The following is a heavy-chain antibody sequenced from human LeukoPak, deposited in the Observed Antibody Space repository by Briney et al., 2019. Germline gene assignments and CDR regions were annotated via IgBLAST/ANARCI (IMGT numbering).Heavy chain of an antibody. Sequence: PGGSLRLSCAASGLTFSDYYMTWIRQAPGKGLEWVSSISGTGTTIYSADFVRGRFTVSRDNARNSLFLHMNSLRAEDTAVYYCAVQITMIVVVPYFDYWGQGTLVTVSS. CDR3: AVQITMIVVVPYFDY. D-gene: IGHD3-22*01. CDR1: GLTFSDYY. CDR2: ISGTGTTI. V-gene: IGHV3-11*04. J-gene: IGHJ4*02.